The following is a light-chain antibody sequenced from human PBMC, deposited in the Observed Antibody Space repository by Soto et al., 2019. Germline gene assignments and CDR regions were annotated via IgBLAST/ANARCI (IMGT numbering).Light chain of an antibody. CDR1: QSISNY. CDR2: AAS. V-gene: IGKV1-39*01. Sequence: DTQMTQSPSSLSAAVGDRVTITCRASQSISNYVNWYQQRPGKAPKLLIYAASNLHSAVPSRFSGSGSERAFTLTISSLHPADFATYYCHQSYHNLQLTVGTGTKVDIK. J-gene: IGKJ4*02. CDR3: HQSYHNLQLT.